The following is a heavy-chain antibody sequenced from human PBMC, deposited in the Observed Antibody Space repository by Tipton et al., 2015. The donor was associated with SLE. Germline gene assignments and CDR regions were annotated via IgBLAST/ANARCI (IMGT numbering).Heavy chain of an antibody. V-gene: IGHV4-31*03. CDR3: ARDRYYGSGRFDY. CDR2: IFYNGRT. J-gene: IGHJ4*02. Sequence: LRLSCTVSGGSISSGGYYWSWIRQHPGKGLEWMGSIFYNGRTKYDPSLESRVSISVDTSKNQFSLKLTSVTAADTAVYYCARDRYYGSGRFDYWGQGILVTVSS. D-gene: IGHD3-10*01. CDR1: GGSISSGGYY.